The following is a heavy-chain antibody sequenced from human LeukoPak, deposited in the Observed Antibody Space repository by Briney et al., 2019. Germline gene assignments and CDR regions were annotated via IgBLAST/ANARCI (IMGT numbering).Heavy chain of an antibody. CDR2: IYHSGST. Sequence: SETLSLTCAVSGGSISSGGYSWSWIRQPPGKGLEWIGYIYHSGSTYYNPSLKSRVTISVDRSKNQFSLKLSSVTAADTAMHYCARERHYTMDVWGQGTTVTVSS. CDR3: ARERHYTMDV. D-gene: IGHD3-10*01. CDR1: GGSISSGGYS. V-gene: IGHV4-30-2*01. J-gene: IGHJ6*02.